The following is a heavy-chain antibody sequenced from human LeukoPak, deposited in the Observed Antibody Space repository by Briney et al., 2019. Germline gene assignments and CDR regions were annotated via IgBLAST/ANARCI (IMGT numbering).Heavy chain of an antibody. CDR2: IGAAGGHT. D-gene: IGHD1-14*01. J-gene: IGHJ3*02. V-gene: IGHV3-64*02. CDR1: GFRFSYHD. CDR3: ARELGGTKTGGFDI. Sequence: GGSLRLSCAASGFRFSYHDMHWVRQAPGKGLEFVSSIGAAGGHTFYADSVKGRFTISRGNFQSTMYLQMDGLRPEDSAVYYCARELGGTKTGGFDIWGQGTVVTVSS.